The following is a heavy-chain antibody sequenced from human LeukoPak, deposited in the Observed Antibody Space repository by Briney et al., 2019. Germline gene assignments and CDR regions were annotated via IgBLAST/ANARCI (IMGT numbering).Heavy chain of an antibody. CDR2: ISWNSGSI. CDR1: GFTFDDYA. D-gene: IGHD2-21*01. CDR3: ARGLCGGDCYDY. J-gene: IGHJ4*02. V-gene: IGHV3-9*01. Sequence: GGSLRLSCAASGFTFDDYAMHWVRQAPGKGLEWVSGISWNSGSIGYADSVKGRFTISRDNAKNSLYLQMNSLRAEDTAVYYCARGLCGGDCYDYWGQGTLVTVSS.